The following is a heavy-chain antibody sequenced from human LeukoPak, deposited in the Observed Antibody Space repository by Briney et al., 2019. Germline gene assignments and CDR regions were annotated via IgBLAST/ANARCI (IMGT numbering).Heavy chain of an antibody. J-gene: IGHJ3*02. D-gene: IGHD6-13*01. Sequence: SETLSLTCTVSGGSISSSSYYWGWIRQPPGKGLEWIGSIYYSGSTYYNPSLKSRVTISVDTSKNQFSLKLSSVTAADTAVYYCARGGAAAVGLHAFDIWGQGTMVTVSS. CDR2: IYYSGST. CDR3: ARGGAAAVGLHAFDI. CDR1: GGSISSSSYY. V-gene: IGHV4-39*07.